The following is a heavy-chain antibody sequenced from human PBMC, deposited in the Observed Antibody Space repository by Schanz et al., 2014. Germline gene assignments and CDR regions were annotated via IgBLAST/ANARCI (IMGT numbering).Heavy chain of an antibody. Sequence: QVQLVQSGAEVKKPGASVKVSCKASAYTFISYFIHWVRQAPGQGLEWMGIINPTGGSTSYAQRFQGRVTVTRDTSTSTVYMELSSLRSEDTAVYYCARAAYGGYTSTPLRYWGQGTLVTVSS. CDR1: AYTFISYF. D-gene: IGHD5-12*01. V-gene: IGHV1-46*01. CDR2: INPTGGST. J-gene: IGHJ4*02. CDR3: ARAAYGGYTSTPLRY.